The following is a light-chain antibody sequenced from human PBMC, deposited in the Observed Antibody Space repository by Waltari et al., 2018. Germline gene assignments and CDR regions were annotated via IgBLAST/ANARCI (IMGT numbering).Light chain of an antibody. CDR3: CSYAGSSTLV. CDR1: RSDVGGYNY. V-gene: IGLV2-23*02. J-gene: IGLJ2*01. Sequence: QSALTQPASVSGSPGQSITISCTGPRSDVGGYNYFSWYQQYPGKAPKLMIYEVSERPSGVSNRFSGSKSGNTASLTISGLQAEDEADYYCCSYAGSSTLVFGGGTKLTVL. CDR2: EVS.